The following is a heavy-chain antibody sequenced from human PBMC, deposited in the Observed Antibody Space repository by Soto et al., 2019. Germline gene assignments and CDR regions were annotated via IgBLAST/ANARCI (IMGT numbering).Heavy chain of an antibody. CDR3: ASSYGSGSRAFDY. D-gene: IGHD3-10*01. CDR1: GDTFNFYS. V-gene: IGHV1-69*02. Sequence: QVQLVQSGAEVKRPGSSVKVSCKASGDTFNFYSINWVRQAPGLGLEWMGRVNPIVSMSNYAQKFQGRVTMTADKSTSTAYMELISLISEDTAIYYCASSYGSGSRAFDYWGQGALVTVSS. J-gene: IGHJ4*02. CDR2: VNPIVSMS.